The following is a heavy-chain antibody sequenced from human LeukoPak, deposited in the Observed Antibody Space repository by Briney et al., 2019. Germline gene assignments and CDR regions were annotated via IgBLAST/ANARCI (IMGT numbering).Heavy chain of an antibody. J-gene: IGHJ4*02. CDR1: GFTFNTYS. CDR2: ISSSSSYI. V-gene: IGHV3-21*01. Sequence: GGSLRLSCAASGFTFNTYSMNWVRQAPGKGLEWVSFISSSSSYIYYADSVKGRFTISRDNAKNSLYLQMSSLRAEDTVVYYCARSDYGDYLVGYWGQGTLVTVSS. D-gene: IGHD4-17*01. CDR3: ARSDYGDYLVGY.